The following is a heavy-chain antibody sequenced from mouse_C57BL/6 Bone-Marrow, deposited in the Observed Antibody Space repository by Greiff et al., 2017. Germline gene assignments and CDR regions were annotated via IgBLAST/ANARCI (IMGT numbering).Heavy chain of an antibody. D-gene: IGHD1-1*01. CDR2: IDPETGGT. Sequence: QVQLKQSGAELVRPGASVTLSCKASGYTFTDYEMHWVKQTPVHGLEWIGAIDPETGGTAYNQKFKGKAILTADKSSSTAYMELRSLTSEDSAVYYCTLITTVVVPFDYWGQGTTLTVSS. CDR1: GYTFTDYE. J-gene: IGHJ2*01. CDR3: TLITTVVVPFDY. V-gene: IGHV1-15*01.